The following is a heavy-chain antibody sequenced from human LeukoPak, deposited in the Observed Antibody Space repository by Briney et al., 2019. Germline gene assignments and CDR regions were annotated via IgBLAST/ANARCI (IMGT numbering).Heavy chain of an antibody. CDR2: INPNSGGT. Sequence: ASVKVSCKASGYTFTSYYMHWVRQAPGQGLEWMGWINPNSGGTNYAQKFRGRLTMTRDTSISTAYMELSRLRSDDTAVYYCARSWRFCSGDSCYPIDYWGQGTLVTVSS. V-gene: IGHV1-2*02. CDR3: ARSWRFCSGDSCYPIDY. CDR1: GYTFTSYY. D-gene: IGHD2-15*01. J-gene: IGHJ4*02.